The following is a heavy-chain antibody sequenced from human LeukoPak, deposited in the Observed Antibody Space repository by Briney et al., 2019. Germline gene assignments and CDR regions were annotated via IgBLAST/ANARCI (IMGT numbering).Heavy chain of an antibody. CDR3: ARVYYAFDI. CDR2: ISYSAST. CDR1: GGSISSNY. V-gene: IGHV4-59*01. Sequence: SETLSLTCTVSGGSISSNYWSWIRQPPGKGLEWIGYISYSASTNYNPSLKSRVTISLDTSENQFSLKLSSVTAADTAVYYCARVYYAFDIWGQGTMVTVSS. J-gene: IGHJ3*02. D-gene: IGHD3-3*01.